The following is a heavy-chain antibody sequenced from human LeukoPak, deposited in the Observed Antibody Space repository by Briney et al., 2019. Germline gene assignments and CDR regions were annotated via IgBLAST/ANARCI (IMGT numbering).Heavy chain of an antibody. CDR1: GYTFTSYG. CDR2: ISAYNGNT. Sequence: ASVKVSCKASGYTFTSYGISWVRQAPGKGLEWMGWISAYNGNTNYAQKLQGRVTMTTDTSTSTAYMELRSLRSDDTAVYYCARASGYCSSTSCYPEGSWFDPWGQGTLVTVSS. J-gene: IGHJ5*02. V-gene: IGHV1-18*01. D-gene: IGHD2-2*03. CDR3: ARASGYCSSTSCYPEGSWFDP.